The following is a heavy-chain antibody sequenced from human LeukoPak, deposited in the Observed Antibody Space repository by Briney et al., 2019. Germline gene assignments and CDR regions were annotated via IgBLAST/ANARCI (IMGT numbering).Heavy chain of an antibody. D-gene: IGHD1-14*01. CDR1: GFTFSTSW. V-gene: IGHV3-74*01. CDR2: MNGDGSNT. J-gene: IGHJ4*02. CDR3: ARNPAEYFHY. Sequence: GGSLRLSCAASGFTFSTSWMHWVRHAPGKGLVWVSRMNGDGSNTNYADSVKGRFTISRDNAKNTLYLQMNSLRAEDTAVYYCARNPAEYFHYWGQGTLVTVSS.